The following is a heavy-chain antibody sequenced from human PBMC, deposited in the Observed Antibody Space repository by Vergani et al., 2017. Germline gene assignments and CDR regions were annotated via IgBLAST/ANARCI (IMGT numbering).Heavy chain of an antibody. CDR1: GGTFSSYA. D-gene: IGHD3-3*01. CDR3: ARVAIFGVVMPYYYMDV. Sequence: QVQLVQSGAEVKKPGSSVKVSCKASGGTFSSYAISWVRQAPGQGLEWMGGIIPIFGTANYAQKFQGRVTITADESTSTAYMELSSLRSEDTAVYYCARVAIFGVVMPYYYMDVWGKGTTVTVSS. CDR2: IIPIFGTA. V-gene: IGHV1-69*01. J-gene: IGHJ6*03.